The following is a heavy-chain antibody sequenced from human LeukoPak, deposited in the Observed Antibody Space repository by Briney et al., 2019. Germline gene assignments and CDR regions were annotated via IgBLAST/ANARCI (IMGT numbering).Heavy chain of an antibody. V-gene: IGHV4-39*07. CDR2: IYYSGST. CDR3: ARANANGGFDY. D-gene: IGHD4-23*01. Sequence: SETLSLTCTVSGGSISSSGYYWGWIRQPPGKGLEWIGSIYYSGSTYYNPSLKSRVTISVDTSKNQFSLKLSSVTAADTAVYYCARANANGGFDYWGQGTLVTVSS. CDR1: GGSISSSGYY. J-gene: IGHJ4*02.